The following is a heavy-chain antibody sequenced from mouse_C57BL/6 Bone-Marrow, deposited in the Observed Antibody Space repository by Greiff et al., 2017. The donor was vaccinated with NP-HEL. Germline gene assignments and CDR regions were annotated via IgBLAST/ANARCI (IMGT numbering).Heavy chain of an antibody. J-gene: IGHJ4*01. CDR1: GFTFSDYG. D-gene: IGHD2-4*01. CDR3: ARQGDYGYYAMDY. V-gene: IGHV5-15*01. Sequence: EVKVIESGGGLVQPGGSLKLSCAASGFTFSDYGMAWVRQAPRKGPEWVAFISNLAYSIYYADTVTGRFTISRENAKNTLYLEMSSLRSEDTAMYYCARQGDYGYYAMDYWGQGTSVTVSS. CDR2: ISNLAYSI.